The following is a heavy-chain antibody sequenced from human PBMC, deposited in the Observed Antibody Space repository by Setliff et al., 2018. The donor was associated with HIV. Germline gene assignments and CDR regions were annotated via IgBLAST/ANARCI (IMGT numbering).Heavy chain of an antibody. Sequence: ASVKVSCKASGYTFTSYVMHWVRQAPGQRLEWMGWINAGNGNAKYSQKFQGRVTFTRDTSASTAYMELSSLRSEDTAVYYCAREGKFRYYYYMDVWGKGTTVTVSS. CDR2: INAGNGNA. D-gene: IGHD3-10*01. J-gene: IGHJ6*03. CDR3: AREGKFRYYYYMDV. V-gene: IGHV1-3*01. CDR1: GYTFTSYV.